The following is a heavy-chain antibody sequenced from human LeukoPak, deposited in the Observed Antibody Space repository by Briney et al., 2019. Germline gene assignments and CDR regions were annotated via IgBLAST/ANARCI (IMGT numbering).Heavy chain of an antibody. CDR3: ARQSGDLGYFDL. J-gene: IGHJ2*01. CDR1: GFTFNDYA. D-gene: IGHD3-10*01. V-gene: IGHV3-30*01. Sequence: QPGGSLRLSCAASGFTFNDYAVNWVRQAPGKGLEWVAIVSYDGSNKYYGDSVKGRFIISRDNSKKTLDLQMNSLRPEDTAVYYCARQSGDLGYFDLWGRGTLVTVSS. CDR2: VSYDGSNK.